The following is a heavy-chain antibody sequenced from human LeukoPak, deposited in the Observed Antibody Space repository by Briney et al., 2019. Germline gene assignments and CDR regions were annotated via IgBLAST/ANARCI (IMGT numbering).Heavy chain of an antibody. CDR2: ISSSSSYI. J-gene: IGHJ3*02. CDR1: GFTFGHCS. Sequence: GGSLRLSCAASGFTFGHCSMNWVRQAPGKGLEWVSSISSSSSYIYYADSVKGRFTISRDNAKNSLYLQMNSLRAEDTAVYYCARYIAAAIDAFDIWGQGTMVTVSS. CDR3: ARYIAAAIDAFDI. D-gene: IGHD6-13*01. V-gene: IGHV3-21*01.